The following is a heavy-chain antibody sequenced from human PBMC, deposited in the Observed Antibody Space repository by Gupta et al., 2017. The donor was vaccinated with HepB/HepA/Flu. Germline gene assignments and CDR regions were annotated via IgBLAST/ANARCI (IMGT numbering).Heavy chain of an antibody. CDR3: ARAYYDYVWGLDY. J-gene: IGHJ4*02. CDR1: GFTFSSYW. D-gene: IGHD3-16*01. CDR2: IKQDGSEK. V-gene: IGHV3-7*01. Sequence: EVQLVESGGGLVQPGGSLRLSCAASGFTFSSYWMSWVRQAPGKGLEWVANIKQDGSEKYYVDSVKGRFTISRDNAKNSLYLQMNSLRAEDTAVYYCARAYYDYVWGLDYWCQGTLVTVSS.